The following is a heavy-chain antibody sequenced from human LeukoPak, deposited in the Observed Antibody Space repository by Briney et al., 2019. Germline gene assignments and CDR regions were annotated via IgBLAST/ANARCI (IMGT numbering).Heavy chain of an antibody. V-gene: IGHV1-18*01. J-gene: IGHJ4*02. CDR1: GYTFTSYG. D-gene: IGHD1-26*01. CDR2: ISTYNGNT. Sequence: APVKVSCKASGYTFTSYGIRWVRQAPGQGLEWMGWISTYNGNTDYAQKPQGRVTMTTDTSTSTAYMELRSLRSDDTAVYYCARGRIASGSYYVYWGQGTLVTVSS. CDR3: ARGRIASGSYYVY.